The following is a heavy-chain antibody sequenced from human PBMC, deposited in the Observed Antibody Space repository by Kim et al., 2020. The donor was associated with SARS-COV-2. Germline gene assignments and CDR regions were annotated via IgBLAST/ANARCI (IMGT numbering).Heavy chain of an antibody. Sequence: TSFRPALKSRVTISVDTSKNQFSLKVNYVTAADTALYYCARLAGSSWFLDSWGQGTLVTVST. CDR2: T. V-gene: IGHV4-39*01. J-gene: IGHJ4*02. CDR3: ARLAGSSWFLDS. D-gene: IGHD6-13*01.